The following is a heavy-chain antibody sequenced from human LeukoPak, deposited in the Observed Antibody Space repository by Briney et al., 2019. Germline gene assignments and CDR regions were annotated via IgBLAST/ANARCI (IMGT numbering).Heavy chain of an antibody. Sequence: HGASVKVSCKASGYPFTGYYVQAGRESPGQGLKWRGRINPNRGGTNSAQKFQGRDTMTRDTSISTAYMELSSLGSDDTAVYYCARAFGSSSWLNIDYWGTGTLVTVSS. CDR1: GYPFTGYY. V-gene: IGHV1-2*06. D-gene: IGHD6-13*01. CDR2: INPNRGGT. CDR3: ARAFGSSSWLNIDY. J-gene: IGHJ4*02.